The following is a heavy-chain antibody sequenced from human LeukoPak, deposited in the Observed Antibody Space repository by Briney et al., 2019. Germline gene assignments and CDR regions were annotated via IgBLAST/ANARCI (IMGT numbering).Heavy chain of an antibody. CDR3: ARDGMIVVPGFDY. V-gene: IGHV3-11*04. CDR2: ISSSSSTI. Sequence: GGSLRLSCAASGFTFSDYYMSWIRQAPGKGLEWVSYISSSSSTIYYADPVKGRFTISRDNAKNSLYLQMDSLRAEDTAVYYCARDGMIVVPGFDYWGQGTLVTVSS. J-gene: IGHJ4*02. D-gene: IGHD3-22*01. CDR1: GFTFSDYY.